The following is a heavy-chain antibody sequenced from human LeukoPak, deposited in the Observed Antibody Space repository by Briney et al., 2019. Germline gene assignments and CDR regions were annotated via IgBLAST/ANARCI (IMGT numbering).Heavy chain of an antibody. Sequence: GRSLRLSCAASGFTFSTYEMNWVRQAPGKGLEWVSYISTSGSTIYYADSVKGRFTISRDNAKNSLYLQMNSLRAEDTAVYYCARSGGYPDYWGQGTLVTVSS. CDR1: GFTFSTYE. J-gene: IGHJ4*02. V-gene: IGHV3-48*03. D-gene: IGHD1-26*01. CDR3: ARSGGYPDY. CDR2: ISTSGSTI.